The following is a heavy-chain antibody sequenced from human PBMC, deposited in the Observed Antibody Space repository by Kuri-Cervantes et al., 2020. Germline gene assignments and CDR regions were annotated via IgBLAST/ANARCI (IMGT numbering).Heavy chain of an antibody. CDR1: GGTFSSYT. Sequence: SVKVSCKASGGTFSSYTISWVRQAPGQGLEWMGGIIPLFHTANYAQNFQGRVTITADRSTNTAYMELRTLTSEDTAVYYCARRIAAAATWWFDPWGQGTLVTVSS. CDR3: ARRIAAAATWWFDP. D-gene: IGHD6-13*01. V-gene: IGHV1-69*06. J-gene: IGHJ5*02. CDR2: IIPLFHTA.